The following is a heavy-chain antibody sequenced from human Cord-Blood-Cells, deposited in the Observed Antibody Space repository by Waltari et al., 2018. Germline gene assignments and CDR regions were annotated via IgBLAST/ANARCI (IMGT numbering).Heavy chain of an antibody. Sequence: QLQLQESGPGLVKPSETLSLTCTVSVGSISSSSYYWGWIRQPPGKGLEWIGSIYYSGSTYYNPSLKSRVTISVDTSKNQFSLKLSSVTAADTAVYYCARQGYSSSHEYFQHWGQGTLVTVSS. CDR3: ARQGYSSSHEYFQH. J-gene: IGHJ1*01. V-gene: IGHV4-39*07. CDR1: VGSISSSSYY. CDR2: IYYSGST. D-gene: IGHD6-13*01.